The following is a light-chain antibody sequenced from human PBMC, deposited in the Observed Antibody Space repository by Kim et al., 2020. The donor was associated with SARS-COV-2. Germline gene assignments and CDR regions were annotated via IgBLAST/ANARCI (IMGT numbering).Light chain of an antibody. CDR1: NIGRKS. CDR3: QVRDSSSDWV. Sequence: SYELTQPPSVSVAPGQTATITCGGNNIGRKSVHWYQQKPGQAPVLVLYYDTNRPSVIPERFSGSKSGTTATLTISRVEAGDEADYYCQVRDSSSDWVFGGGTKVTVL. CDR2: YDT. V-gene: IGLV3-21*04. J-gene: IGLJ3*02.